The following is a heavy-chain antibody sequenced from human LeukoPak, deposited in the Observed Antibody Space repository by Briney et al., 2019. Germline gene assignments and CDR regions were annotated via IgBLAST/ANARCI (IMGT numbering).Heavy chain of an antibody. CDR2: INPSGGST. V-gene: IGHV1-46*04. CDR3: ARVANRDSSGYYEALDF. Sequence: ASVKVSCKASGYTFTSYYMHWVRQAPREELEWMGIINPSGGSTSYPQKLQGRVTMTRDTSTSTVYMELSSLRSEDTAVYYCARVANRDSSGYYEALDFWGQGTLVTVSS. CDR1: GYTFTSYY. J-gene: IGHJ4*02. D-gene: IGHD3-22*01.